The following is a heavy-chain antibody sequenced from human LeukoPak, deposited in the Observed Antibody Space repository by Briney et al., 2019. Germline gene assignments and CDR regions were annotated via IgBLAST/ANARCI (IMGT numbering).Heavy chain of an antibody. Sequence: SETLSLTCAVYGGSFSGYYWSWIRQPPGKGLEWIGEINHSGSTNYNPSLKSRVTISVDTSKNQFSLKLSSVTAADTAVYYCARDQRYRWEPFGAFDIWGQGTMVTVSS. V-gene: IGHV4-34*01. D-gene: IGHD1-26*01. CDR2: INHSGST. CDR3: ARDQRYRWEPFGAFDI. J-gene: IGHJ3*02. CDR1: GGSFSGYY.